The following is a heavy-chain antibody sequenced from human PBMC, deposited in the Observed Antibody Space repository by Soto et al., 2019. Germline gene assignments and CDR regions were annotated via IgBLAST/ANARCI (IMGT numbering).Heavy chain of an antibody. D-gene: IGHD6-13*01. J-gene: IGHJ4*02. CDR2: IYYSGST. V-gene: IGHV4-31*03. CDR1: GGSISSGGYY. Sequence: QVQLQESGPGLVKPSQTLSLTCTVSGGSISSGGYYWSWIRQHPGKGLEWIGYIYYSGSTYYNPSLKSRVTISVDTSKNQFSLTLSSVTAADTAVYYCARSAVGIAAAGAYYFDYWGQGTLVTVSS. CDR3: ARSAVGIAAAGAYYFDY.